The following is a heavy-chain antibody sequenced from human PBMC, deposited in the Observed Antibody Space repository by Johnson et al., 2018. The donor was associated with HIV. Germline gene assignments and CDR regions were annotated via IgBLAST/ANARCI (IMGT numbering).Heavy chain of an antibody. J-gene: IGHJ3*02. CDR1: GFTFSSYA. CDR3: ARETYGGNSGAFDI. CDR2: ISYDGSNK. V-gene: IGHV3-30-3*01. Sequence: HVQLVESGGGVVQPGRSLRLSCAASGFTFSSYAMHWVRQAPGKGLAWVAVISYDGSNKYYADSVKGRFTISRDNSKNTLYLQMNSLRAEDTAVYYCARETYGGNSGAFDIWGQGTMVTVSS. D-gene: IGHD4-23*01.